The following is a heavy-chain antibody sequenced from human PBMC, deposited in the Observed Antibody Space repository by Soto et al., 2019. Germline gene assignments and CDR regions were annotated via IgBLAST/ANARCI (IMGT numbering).Heavy chain of an antibody. CDR3: ARVGPPITYYYDSSGTNWFDP. CDR1: GGSISSYY. D-gene: IGHD3-22*01. Sequence: SETLSLTCTVSGGSISSYYWSWILQPPWKGLEWIGYIYYSGSTNYNPSLKSRVTISVDTSKNQFSLKLSSVTAADTAVYYCARVGPPITYYYDSSGTNWFDPWGQGTLVTVSS. V-gene: IGHV4-59*01. CDR2: IYYSGST. J-gene: IGHJ5*02.